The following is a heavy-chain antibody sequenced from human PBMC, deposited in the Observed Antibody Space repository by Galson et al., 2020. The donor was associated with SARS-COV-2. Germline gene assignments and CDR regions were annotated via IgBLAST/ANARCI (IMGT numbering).Heavy chain of an antibody. J-gene: IGHJ4*02. CDR3: AGALAV. CDR2: IKRDGSII. CDR1: GIAFSNYW. Sequence: GGPLRLTCAVYGIAFSNYWLPWVRQAPGKGLEWVGRIKRDGSIINNADSVKGRFTISRDKAKNTPYLQMNSLRSGDTALYYCAGALAVWGQGTLVTVSS. V-gene: IGHV3-74*01.